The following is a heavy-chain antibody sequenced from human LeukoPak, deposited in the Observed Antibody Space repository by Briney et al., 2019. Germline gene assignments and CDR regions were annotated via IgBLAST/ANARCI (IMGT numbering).Heavy chain of an antibody. J-gene: IGHJ4*02. CDR2: ISTSGTYV. Sequence: GGSLRLSCAASGFTFSSYSMNWVRQAPGKGLEWVSSISTSGTYVHYADSVKGRFTISRDNAKNSLYLQMNSLRAEDTAVYYCARRGKLDYWGQGTLVTVSS. CDR1: GFTFSSYS. D-gene: IGHD4-23*01. CDR3: ARRGKLDY. V-gene: IGHV3-21*01.